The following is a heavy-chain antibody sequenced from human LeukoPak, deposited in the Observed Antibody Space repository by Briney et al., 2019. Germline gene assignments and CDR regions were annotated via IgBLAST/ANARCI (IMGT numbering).Heavy chain of an antibody. CDR1: GYTFTGYY. CDR2: INPNSGGT. CDR3: ARDQGIGDFDY. D-gene: IGHD3-10*01. V-gene: IGHV1-2*02. Sequence: ASVKVPCKASGYTFTGYYMHWVRQAPGQGLEWMGWINPNSGGTNYAQKFQGSVTMTRDTSISTAYMELSRLRSDDTAVYYCARDQGIGDFDYWGQGTLVTVSS. J-gene: IGHJ4*02.